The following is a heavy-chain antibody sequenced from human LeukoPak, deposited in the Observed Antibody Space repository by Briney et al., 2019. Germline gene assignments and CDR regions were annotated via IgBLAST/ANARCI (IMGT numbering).Heavy chain of an antibody. D-gene: IGHD5-12*01. V-gene: IGHV1-69*13. CDR1: GGTFSSYA. J-gene: IGHJ6*03. CDR2: IIPIFGTA. CDR3: ASITVDIVATEDHRDYYYYYMDV. Sequence: SVKVSCKASGGTFSSYAISWVRQAPGQGLEWMGGIIPIFGTANYAQKFQGRVTITADESTSTAYMELSSLRSEDTAVYYCASITVDIVATEDHRDYYYYYMDVWGKGTTVTISS.